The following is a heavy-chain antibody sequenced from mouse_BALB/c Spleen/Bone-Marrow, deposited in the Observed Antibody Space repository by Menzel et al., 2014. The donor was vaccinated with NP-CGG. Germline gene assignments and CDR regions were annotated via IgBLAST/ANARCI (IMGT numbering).Heavy chain of an antibody. CDR1: GYTFTTYW. CDR3: AMDYGYDAGFAWFAY. CDR2: INPSNGRT. V-gene: IGHV1S81*02. Sequence: QVQLQQSGAELVKPGASVKLSCRASGYTFTTYWMHWVKQRPGQGLEWIGEINPSNGRTNYNEKFKSKATLTVDKSSSAAYMQLSSLTSEDSAAYYCAMDYGYDAGFAWFAYWGQGTLVTVSA. J-gene: IGHJ3*01. D-gene: IGHD2-14*01.